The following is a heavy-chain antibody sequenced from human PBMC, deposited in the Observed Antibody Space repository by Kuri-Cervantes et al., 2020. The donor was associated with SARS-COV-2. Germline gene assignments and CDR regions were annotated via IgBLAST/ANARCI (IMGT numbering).Heavy chain of an antibody. D-gene: IGHD3-10*01. V-gene: IGHV5-51*01. CDR2: IYPGDSDT. J-gene: IGHJ6*02. CDR3: ALTGSITMVRRARPGYYYGMDV. CDR1: GYSFTSHW. Sequence: GESLKISCKGSGYSFTSHWIGWLRQMPGKGLEWMGIIYPGDSDTRYSPSFQGQVTISADKSISTAYLQWSSLKASDTAMYYCALTGSITMVRRARPGYYYGMDVWGQGTTVTVSS.